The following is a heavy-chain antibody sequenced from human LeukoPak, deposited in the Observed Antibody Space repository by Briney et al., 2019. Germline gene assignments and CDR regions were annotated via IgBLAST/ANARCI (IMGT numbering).Heavy chain of an antibody. CDR2: ISSSGSTI. V-gene: IGHV3-48*03. Sequence: GGSLRLSCAASGLTFSSYEMNWVRQAPGKGLEWVSYISSSGSTIYYADSVKGRFTISRDNAKNSLYLQMNSLRDEDTAIYYCARDTLEYSNSPDALDIWGQGTMVTVSS. J-gene: IGHJ3*02. D-gene: IGHD4-23*01. CDR1: GLTFSSYE. CDR3: ARDTLEYSNSPDALDI.